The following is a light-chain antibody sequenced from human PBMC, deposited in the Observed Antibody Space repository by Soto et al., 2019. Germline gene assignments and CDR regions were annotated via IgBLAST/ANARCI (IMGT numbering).Light chain of an antibody. V-gene: IGLV2-14*01. CDR1: HSDVGGYDY. CDR3: CSYVGSTAYL. Sequence: ALTPPSSRSGSPGQANTLSFTGTHSDVGGYDYVSWYQQHPGKAPKVMVFEVIKRPSGVSGRFSGSKSGNTASLTISGLQAEDEADYFCCSYVGSTAYLFGTGTKVTVL. J-gene: IGLJ1*01. CDR2: EVI.